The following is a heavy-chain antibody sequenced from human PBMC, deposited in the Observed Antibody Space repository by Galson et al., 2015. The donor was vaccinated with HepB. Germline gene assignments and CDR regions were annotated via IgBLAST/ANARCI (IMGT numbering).Heavy chain of an antibody. Sequence: SCKASGYTFTSYGICWVRQAPGQGLEWLGWISAYNGNTNYAQNLQGRVTMTTDTSTSTAYMELRSLTSDDTAVYYCARDCDRSGYYCYWGQGTVVTVSS. CDR2: ISAYNGNT. V-gene: IGHV1-18*04. J-gene: IGHJ4*02. CDR1: GYTFTSYG. CDR3: ARDCDRSGYYCY. D-gene: IGHD3-22*01.